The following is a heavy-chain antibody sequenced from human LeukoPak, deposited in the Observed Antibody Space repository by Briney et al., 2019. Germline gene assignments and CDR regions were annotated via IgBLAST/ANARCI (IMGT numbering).Heavy chain of an antibody. D-gene: IGHD3-22*01. CDR1: GGTFSSYA. CDR3: ARSYYDSSGVNYFDY. Sequence: GASVKVSCKASGGTFSSYAISWVRQAPGQGLEWMGGIIPIFGTANYAQKFQGRVTITADESTNTAYMELSSLRSEDTAVYYCARSYYDSSGVNYFDYWGQGTLVTVSS. V-gene: IGHV1-69*01. J-gene: IGHJ4*02. CDR2: IIPIFGTA.